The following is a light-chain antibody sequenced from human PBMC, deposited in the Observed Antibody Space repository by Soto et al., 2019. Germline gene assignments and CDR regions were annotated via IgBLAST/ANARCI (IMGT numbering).Light chain of an antibody. CDR3: QQYKAYSYT. V-gene: IGKV1-5*03. CDR2: KAS. Sequence: DIHMTQSPSTLSASVGDRVTITCRASQTINVWLAWYQQKPGKAPKLLISKASSLESGVPSRFSGSGSGTEFTLTISSLQPDDFATYYCQQYKAYSYTFGQGTKLVVK. CDR1: QTINVW. J-gene: IGKJ2*01.